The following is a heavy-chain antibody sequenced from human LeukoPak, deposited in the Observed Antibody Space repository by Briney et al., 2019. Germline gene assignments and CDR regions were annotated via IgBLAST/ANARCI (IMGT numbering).Heavy chain of an antibody. Sequence: GGSLRLSFAASGFTFSDYYMSWIRQAPGKGLEWVSYISSSGSTIYYADSVKGRFTISRDNAKNSLYLQMNSLRAEDTAVYYCARDVGAVAVTPTDYWGQGTLVTVSS. CDR2: ISSSGSTI. D-gene: IGHD6-19*01. J-gene: IGHJ4*02. V-gene: IGHV3-11*01. CDR3: ARDVGAVAVTPTDY. CDR1: GFTFSDYY.